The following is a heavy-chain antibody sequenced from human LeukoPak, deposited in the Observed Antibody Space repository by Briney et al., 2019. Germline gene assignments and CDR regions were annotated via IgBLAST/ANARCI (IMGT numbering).Heavy chain of an antibody. J-gene: IGHJ4*02. CDR2: IIPHSGGT. D-gene: IGHD2-8*01. V-gene: IGHV1-2*02. Sequence: ASVKVSCKASGYTLTDYYIHWVRQAPGQDLEWMGFIIPHSGGTTYERRFQGRVTMTRDMSIGTFYMELSSLRSDDTAVYYCSTEDKYCTTPNCGAYWGQGTLVTVSS. CDR1: GYTLTDYY. CDR3: STEDKYCTTPNCGAY.